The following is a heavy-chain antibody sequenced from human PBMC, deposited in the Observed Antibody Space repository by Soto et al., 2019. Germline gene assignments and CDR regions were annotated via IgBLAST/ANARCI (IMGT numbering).Heavy chain of an antibody. CDR1: GYSFTSYW. V-gene: IGHV5-51*01. J-gene: IGHJ6*02. D-gene: IGHD2-2*01. CDR2: IYPGDSDT. CDR3: ARHYLDDLSSYYYYGMDV. Sequence: GESLKISCKGSGYSFTSYWIGWVRQMPGKGLEWMGIIYPGDSDTRYSPSFQGQVTISADKSISTAYLQWSSLKASDTAMYYCARHYLDDLSSYYYYGMDVWGQGTTVTVSS.